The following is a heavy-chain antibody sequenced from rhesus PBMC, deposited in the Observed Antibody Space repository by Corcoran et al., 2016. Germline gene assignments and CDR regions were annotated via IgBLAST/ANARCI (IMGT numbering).Heavy chain of an antibody. CDR1: GFTFTSYR. V-gene: IGHV3-118*01. J-gene: IGHJ4*01. D-gene: IGHD6-25*01. CDR2: IRTKSNSYET. CDR3: AAYTTSGVSGY. Sequence: EVQLVESGGGLVQPGGSLRLSCAASGFTFTSYRIYWVRQACGKALEWVGRIRTKSNSYETGYAASVKGRVTVSRDDSKNTAYLQMTSLKTEDTAVYFCAAYTTSGVSGYWGQGVLVIVSS.